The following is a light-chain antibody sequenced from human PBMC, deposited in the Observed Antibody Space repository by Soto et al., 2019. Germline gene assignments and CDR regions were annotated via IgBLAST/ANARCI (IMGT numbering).Light chain of an antibody. CDR2: AAC. Sequence: DIQMTQSPSSLSASVGDRVTITCQASQDISSYLNWYQQKPGKAPKLLIYAACILETGVPSRFSGSGSGTDFTFTISSLQPEDIATYYCQQYDNLPFTFVPGTKVDIK. V-gene: IGKV1-33*01. J-gene: IGKJ3*01. CDR1: QDISSY. CDR3: QQYDNLPFT.